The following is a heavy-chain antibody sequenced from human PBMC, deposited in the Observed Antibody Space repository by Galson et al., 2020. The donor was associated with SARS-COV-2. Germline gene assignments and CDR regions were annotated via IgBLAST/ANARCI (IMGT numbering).Heavy chain of an antibody. CDR3: ARGGSGNSEFEY. CDR2: ISYSGYT. D-gene: IGHD3-3*01. CDR1: GVSISNYY. V-gene: IGHV4-59*01. J-gene: IGHJ4*02. Sequence: SETLSLTCSVSGVSISNYYWNWIRKPPGKGLEWNGYISYSGYTNYNPSLRSRVTMSGDTSENQISLKLTSVTAADTAVYYCARGGSGNSEFEYWGQGTLVTVSS.